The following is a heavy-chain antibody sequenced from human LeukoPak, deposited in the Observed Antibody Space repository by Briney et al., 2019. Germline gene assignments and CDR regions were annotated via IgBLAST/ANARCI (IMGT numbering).Heavy chain of an antibody. CDR3: ARAWPKGGFYFDY. CDR2: INPSGGSI. Sequence: ASVKVSCKASGYTFTSYYIYWVRQAPGQGLEWMGIINPSGGSITYAQKFQGRVTMTRDTSTSTVYMELSSLRSEDTALYYCARAWPKGGFYFDYWGQGTLVTVSS. D-gene: IGHD3-16*01. V-gene: IGHV1-46*01. J-gene: IGHJ4*02. CDR1: GYTFTSYY.